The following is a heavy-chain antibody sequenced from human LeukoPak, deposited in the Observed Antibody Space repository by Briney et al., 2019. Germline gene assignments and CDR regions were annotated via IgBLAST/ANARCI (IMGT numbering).Heavy chain of an antibody. V-gene: IGHV3-23*01. CDR1: GFTFSSHA. CDR3: AKDLPVDTCSYYSTVDG. J-gene: IGHJ4*02. CDR2: ISVGCGGT. D-gene: IGHD3-22*01. Sequence: GGSLRLSCAASGFTFSSHAMAWVRQSPGKGLEWVSTISVGCGGTYYADSVRGRFTISRDDSQSTVYLQMNSLRAEDTAVYYCAKDLPVDTCSYYSTVDGWGQGTLVTVYS.